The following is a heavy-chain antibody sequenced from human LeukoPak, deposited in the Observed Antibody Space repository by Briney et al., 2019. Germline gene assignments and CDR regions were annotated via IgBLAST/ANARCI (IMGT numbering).Heavy chain of an antibody. CDR3: ARAKGDCRSTSCYVDY. D-gene: IGHD2-2*01. CDR1: GFSFDDFA. CDR2: ISWNGGRT. Sequence: GGSLRLSCAASGFSFDDFAMMWVRQAPGKGLEWVSVISWNGGRTAYGDSVKGRFTISRDNAKNSLYLQMNSLRVEDTALFYCARAKGDCRSTSCYVDYWGLGTLVTVSS. J-gene: IGHJ4*02. V-gene: IGHV3-20*04.